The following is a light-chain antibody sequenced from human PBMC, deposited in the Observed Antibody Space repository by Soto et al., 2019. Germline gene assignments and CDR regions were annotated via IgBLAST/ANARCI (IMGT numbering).Light chain of an antibody. V-gene: IGKV3-15*01. CDR1: QSVTSN. CDR3: LQYNNWPPLT. CDR2: GAS. J-gene: IGKJ4*01. Sequence: EIVVTQSPATLSVSPGERATLSCRASQSVTSNLAWYQQKPGQAPRLLIYGASTRANGIPARFSGSGSGTDFTLTISSLQSEDFAVYYCLQYNNWPPLTFGGGTKVEIK.